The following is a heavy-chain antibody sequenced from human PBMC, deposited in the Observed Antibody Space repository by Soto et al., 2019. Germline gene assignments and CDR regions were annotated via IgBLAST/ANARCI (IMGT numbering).Heavy chain of an antibody. D-gene: IGHD3-22*01. J-gene: IGHJ4*02. Sequence: ASVKVSCKTSGYTFTTYGISWVRQAPGQGLEWMGWISAYNGNTNYAQKFQGRVTMTTDTSTSTAYMEVGSLRSDDTAVYYCARVCTRPYFYDSSGYPRNFDYWGQGTLVTVSS. CDR3: ARVCTRPYFYDSSGYPRNFDY. V-gene: IGHV1-18*01. CDR1: GYTFTTYG. CDR2: ISAYNGNT.